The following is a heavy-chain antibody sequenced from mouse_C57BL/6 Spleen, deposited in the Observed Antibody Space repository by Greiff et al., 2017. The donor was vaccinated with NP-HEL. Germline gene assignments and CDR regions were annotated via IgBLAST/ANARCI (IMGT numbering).Heavy chain of an antibody. CDR3: ARGNPWYFDV. J-gene: IGHJ1*03. CDR1: GYTFTSYW. D-gene: IGHD2-1*01. V-gene: IGHV1-55*01. Sequence: QVQLQQPGAELVKPGASVKMSCKASGYTFTSYWITWVKQRPGQGLEWIGDLYPGSGSTNYNEKFKSKATLTVDTSSSTAYMQLSSLTSEDSAVYYCARGNPWYFDVWGTGTTVTVSS. CDR2: LYPGSGST.